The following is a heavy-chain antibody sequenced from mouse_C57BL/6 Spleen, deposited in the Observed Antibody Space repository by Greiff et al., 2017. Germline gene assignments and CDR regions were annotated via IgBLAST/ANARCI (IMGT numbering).Heavy chain of an antibody. J-gene: IGHJ1*03. CDR1: GYAISSSW. Sequence: QVQLQQSGPELVKPGASVKISCKASGYAISSSWMNWVKQRPGKGLEWIGRIYPGDGDTNYNGKFKGKATLTADKSSSTAYMQLSSLTSEDSAVYYCARTGGNWYFDVWGTGTTVTVSS. CDR3: ARTGGNWYFDV. CDR2: IYPGDGDT. D-gene: IGHD4-1*01. V-gene: IGHV1-82*01.